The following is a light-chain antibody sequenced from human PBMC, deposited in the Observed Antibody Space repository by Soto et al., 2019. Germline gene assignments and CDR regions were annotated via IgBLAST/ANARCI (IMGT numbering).Light chain of an antibody. V-gene: IGLV2-11*01. Sequence: ALTQPRSVSGSPGQSVTLSCTGTSSDVGVSNHVSWYQQHPGRAPKLIIYDVSKRPSGVPDRFSGSKSGNTATLTISGLQTEDEADYSCCSSADTYTFVFGSGTKVTVL. J-gene: IGLJ1*01. CDR2: DVS. CDR3: CSSADTYTFV. CDR1: SSDVGVSNH.